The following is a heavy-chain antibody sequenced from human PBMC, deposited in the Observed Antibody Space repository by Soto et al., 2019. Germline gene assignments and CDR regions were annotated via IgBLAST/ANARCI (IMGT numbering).Heavy chain of an antibody. CDR1: GFTFSSYW. CDR2: IKQDGSEK. J-gene: IGHJ6*02. V-gene: IGHV3-7*01. D-gene: IGHD6-6*01. CDR3: ARYHHSSSSYYYYGMDV. Sequence: EVQLVESGGGLVQPGGSLRLSCAASGFTFSSYWMSWVRQAPGKGLEWVANIKQDGSEKYYVDSVKGRFTISRDNAKNSLYLQMNSLRAEDTAVYYCARYHHSSSSYYYYGMDVWGQGTTVTVSS.